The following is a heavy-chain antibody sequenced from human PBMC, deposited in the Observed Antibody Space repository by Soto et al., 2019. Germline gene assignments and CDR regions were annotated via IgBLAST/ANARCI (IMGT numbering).Heavy chain of an antibody. D-gene: IGHD3-10*01. CDR2: ISYDGSNK. Sequence: GGSLRLSCAASGFTFSSDAMHWGRQAPGKGLEWVAVISYDGSNKYYADSVKGRFTISRDNSKNTLYLQMNSLRAEDTAVYYCARDYGSGSYLEDYWGQVTLVTVSS. V-gene: IGHV3-30-3*01. CDR3: ARDYGSGSYLEDY. J-gene: IGHJ4*02. CDR1: GFTFSSDA.